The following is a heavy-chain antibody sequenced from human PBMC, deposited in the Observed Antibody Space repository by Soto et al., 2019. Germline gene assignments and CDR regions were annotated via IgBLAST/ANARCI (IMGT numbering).Heavy chain of an antibody. CDR3: ARPAKGGAVLRTNCYYYYGMDV. V-gene: IGHV5-51*01. CDR1: GFSFTSYW. Sequence: PGESLKISCKGSGFSFTSYWIGWVRQMPGKGLEWMGIIYPGDSDTKYSPSFQGHVTISADKSISTAYLQWNSLKASDTAIYYCARPAKGGAVLRTNCYYYYGMDVWGQGTTVTVSS. D-gene: IGHD2-8*01. CDR2: IYPGDSDT. J-gene: IGHJ6*02.